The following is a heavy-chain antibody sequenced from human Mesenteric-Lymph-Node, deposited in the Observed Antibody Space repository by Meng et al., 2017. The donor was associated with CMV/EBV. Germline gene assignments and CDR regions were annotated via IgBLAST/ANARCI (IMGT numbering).Heavy chain of an antibody. J-gene: IGHJ5*02. CDR2: MNPTSDNT. CDR1: GYTFTTHD. D-gene: IGHD1-26*01. V-gene: IGHV1-8*02. CDR3: ARDLSGSYVGGWFDP. Sequence: ASVKVSCKASGYTFTTHDINWVRQASGQGLEWMGWMNPTSDNTGYAQKFQDRVTITRNTSISTAYMELTSLRPEDTAVYYCARDLSGSYVGGWFDPWGQGTLVTVSS.